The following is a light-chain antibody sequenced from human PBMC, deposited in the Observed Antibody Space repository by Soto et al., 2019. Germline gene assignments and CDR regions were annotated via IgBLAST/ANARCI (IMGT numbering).Light chain of an antibody. CDR2: GGS. Sequence: DIVLTQSPGTLSLSPGERATLYCRASQSVSSNHLAWYQQKPGQAPRLLIYGGSSRATGIPVKCSGSGNETDFTLTICGLEPEDVAMEGCQKYQSARTVGEGTQVEIK. J-gene: IGKJ4*01. CDR1: QSVSSNH. CDR3: QKYQSART. V-gene: IGKV3-20*01.